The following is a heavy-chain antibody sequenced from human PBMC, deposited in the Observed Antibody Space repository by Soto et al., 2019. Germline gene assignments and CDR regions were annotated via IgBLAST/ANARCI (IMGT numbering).Heavy chain of an antibody. Sequence: SVKVSCKASGYTFSSYAISWVRQAPGQGLEWMGGIIPIFGTANYAQKFQGRVTITADESTSTAYMELSSLRSEDTAVYYCASVYSSSWPNWFDPWGQGTLVTVSS. V-gene: IGHV1-69*13. CDR3: ASVYSSSWPNWFDP. D-gene: IGHD6-13*01. J-gene: IGHJ5*02. CDR1: GYTFSSYA. CDR2: IIPIFGTA.